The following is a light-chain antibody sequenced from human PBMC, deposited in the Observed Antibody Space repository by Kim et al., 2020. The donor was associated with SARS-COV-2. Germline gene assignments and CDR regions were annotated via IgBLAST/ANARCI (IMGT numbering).Light chain of an antibody. CDR3: QSYDTSLSGYV. CDR1: SSNIGTCYD. Sequence: QRVTISCTGSSSNIGTCYDVHWYQHLPGTAPKLLIYGNSNRPSGVPDRFSGSKSGTSASLAISGLQAEDEADYYCQSYDTSLSGYVFGTGTKVTVL. V-gene: IGLV1-40*01. CDR2: GNS. J-gene: IGLJ1*01.